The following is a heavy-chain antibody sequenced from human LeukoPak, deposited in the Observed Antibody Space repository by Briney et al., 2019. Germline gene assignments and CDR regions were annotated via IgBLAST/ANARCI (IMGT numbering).Heavy chain of an antibody. CDR3: ARDQGPVGSFDY. Sequence: GGSLRLSCAESGFTFRGYGIRCVRQAPGKGPGWVVVSWHDGSNHYYEDSVKGRFTISRDNSNNKLYLQMNSLRVEDTAVYYCARDQGPVGSFDYWGQGTLVTVSS. CDR1: GFTFRGYG. J-gene: IGHJ4*02. V-gene: IGHV3-33*01. CDR2: SWHDGSNH. D-gene: IGHD1-26*01.